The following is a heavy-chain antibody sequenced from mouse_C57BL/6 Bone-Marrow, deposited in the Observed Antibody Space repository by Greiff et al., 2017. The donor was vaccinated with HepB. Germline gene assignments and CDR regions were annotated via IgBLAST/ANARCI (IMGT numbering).Heavy chain of an antibody. CDR1: GYTFTDYY. CDR2: IYPGSGNT. CDR3: ARSQLLRYPFAY. D-gene: IGHD1-1*01. J-gene: IGHJ3*01. V-gene: IGHV1-76*01. Sequence: VQLQESGAELVRPGASVKLSCKASGYTFTDYYINWVKQRPGQGLEWIARIYPGSGNTYYNEKFKGKATLTAEKSSSTAYMQHSSLTSEDSAVYFCARSQLLRYPFAYWGQGTLVTVSA.